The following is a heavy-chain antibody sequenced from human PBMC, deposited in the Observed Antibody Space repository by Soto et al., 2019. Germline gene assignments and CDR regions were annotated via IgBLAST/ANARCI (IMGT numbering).Heavy chain of an antibody. V-gene: IGHV3-30*18. D-gene: IGHD1-1*01. CDR2: ISYDGSNK. J-gene: IGHJ6*02. CDR3: VKYLSGTDYYYYGIDV. Sequence: GGTLILTCAASGFTFSSYGMHWIRQAPGKGLEWVAVISYDGSNKYYADSVKGRFTISRDNYKNTLYLQMNSLSAEATAVYYFVKYLSGTDYYYYGIDVWGQGTTVTVSS. CDR1: GFTFSSYG.